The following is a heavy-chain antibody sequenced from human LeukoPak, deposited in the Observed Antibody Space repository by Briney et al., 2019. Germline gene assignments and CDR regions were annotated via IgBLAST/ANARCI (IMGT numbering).Heavy chain of an antibody. CDR1: GGTFSSYA. J-gene: IGHJ5*02. D-gene: IGHD3/OR15-3a*01. CDR3: ARGRNLDTGFDP. Sequence: SVKVSCKASGGTFSSYAISWVRQAPGQGLEWMGRIIPILGIANYAQEFQGRVTITADKSTSTAYMELSSLRSEDTAVYYCARGRNLDTGFDPWGQGTLVTVSS. V-gene: IGHV1-69*04. CDR2: IIPILGIA.